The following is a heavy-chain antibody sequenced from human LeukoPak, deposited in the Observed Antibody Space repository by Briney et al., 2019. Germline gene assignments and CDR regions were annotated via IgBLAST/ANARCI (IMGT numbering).Heavy chain of an antibody. J-gene: IGHJ4*02. CDR2: IYSGGST. V-gene: IGHV3-53*01. Sequence: GGSLRLSCAASGFTVSSNYMSWVRQAPGKGLEWVSVIYSGGSTYYADSVKGRFTISRDNSKNTLYLQMNSLRAEDTAIYYCAKKIFQGWGFYFDYWGQGTLVTVSS. CDR1: GFTVSSNY. D-gene: IGHD2-21*01. CDR3: AKKIFQGWGFYFDY.